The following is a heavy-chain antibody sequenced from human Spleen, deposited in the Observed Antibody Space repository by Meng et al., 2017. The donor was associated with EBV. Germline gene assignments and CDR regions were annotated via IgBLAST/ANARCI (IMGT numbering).Heavy chain of an antibody. D-gene: IGHD2-8*01. J-gene: IGHJ4*02. Sequence: QAQLQESGPGLVKPSQTLSLTCAVSGGSISSGGYYWSWIRQPPGKGLEWIGYIYYSGSTYYNPSLKSRVTISVDTSKNQFSLKLSSVTAADTAVYYCARALRNGYYFDYWGQGTLVTVSS. V-gene: IGHV4-30-4*01. CDR1: GGSISSGGYY. CDR3: ARALRNGYYFDY. CDR2: IYYSGST.